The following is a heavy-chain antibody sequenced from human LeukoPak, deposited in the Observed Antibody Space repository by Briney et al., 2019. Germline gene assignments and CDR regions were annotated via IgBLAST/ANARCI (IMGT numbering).Heavy chain of an antibody. D-gene: IGHD3-10*01. CDR3: ARGRRYYGSGSYYSSYYYMDV. CDR1: GGSISSYH. V-gene: IGHV4-59*12. J-gene: IGHJ6*03. Sequence: PSETPSLTCTVSGGSISSYHWSWIRQPPGKGLEWIGYIYYSGSTNYNPSLKSRVTISVDTSKNQFSLKLSSVTAADTAVYYCARGRRYYGSGSYYSSYYYMDVWGKGTTVTVSS. CDR2: IYYSGST.